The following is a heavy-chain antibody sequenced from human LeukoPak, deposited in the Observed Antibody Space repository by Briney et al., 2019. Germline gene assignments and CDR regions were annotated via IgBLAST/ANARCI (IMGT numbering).Heavy chain of an antibody. CDR1: GFTFYMYA. CDR2: MCGTAGCA. J-gene: IGHJ5*01. V-gene: IGHV3-23*01. D-gene: IGHD3-22*01. CDR3: AKDRPNFYENSGHYYRRDGDS. Sequence: GGSLRLSCAASGFTFYMYAMSWVRQAPGKGLEWVASMCGTAGCAFYPDSVKGRFTISRDNSKNILYLQMNSLRAEDTAIYYCAKDRPNFYENSGHYYRRDGDSWGQGTLVTVSS.